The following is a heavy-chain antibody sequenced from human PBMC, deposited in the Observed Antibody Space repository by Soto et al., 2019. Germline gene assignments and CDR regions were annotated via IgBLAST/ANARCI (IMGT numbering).Heavy chain of an antibody. Sequence: PGGSLRLSCAGSGFTLSAYNINWVRQAPGKGLEWVSSISAGSLFIYQPDSMKGRFTISRDDARNSVYLQMNSLTAEDTAVYYCARSPGVGVRGAYWGQGTLVTVSS. CDR1: GFTLSAYN. CDR3: ARSPGVGVRGAY. J-gene: IGHJ4*02. V-gene: IGHV3-21*01. CDR2: ISAGSLFI. D-gene: IGHD3-16*01.